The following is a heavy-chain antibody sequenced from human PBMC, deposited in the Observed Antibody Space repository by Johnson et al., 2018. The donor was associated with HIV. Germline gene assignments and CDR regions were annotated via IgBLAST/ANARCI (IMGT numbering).Heavy chain of an antibody. D-gene: IGHD3-9*01. J-gene: IGHJ3*02. V-gene: IGHV3-30-3*01. CDR2: ISYDGSNK. CDR3: ASVYYDILTGYYYDAFDI. Sequence: QVQLVESGGGVVQPGRSLRLSCAASGFTFSSYDMHWVRQAPGKGLAWVALISYDGSNKYYADSVKGRFPISRDNSKTTLYLQMNSLRAEDTAVYYCASVYYDILTGYYYDAFDIWGQGTMVTVSS. CDR1: GFTFSSYD.